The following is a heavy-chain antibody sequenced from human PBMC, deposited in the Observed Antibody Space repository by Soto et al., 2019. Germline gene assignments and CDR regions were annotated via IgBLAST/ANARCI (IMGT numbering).Heavy chain of an antibody. D-gene: IGHD2-15*01. J-gene: IGHJ4*02. CDR1: GYTFTSSY. CDR3: ARGLYCSSYYM. CDR2: IKPSGGSA. Sequence: QVQLVQSGAEVKKPGSTVKVSCKASGYTFTSSYIHWVRQAPGQGLEWMGIIKPSGGSATYAQMFQGRVTLTTDTSTSTVYMELSSLTSEDTAMYYCARGLYCSSYYMWGQGTLVTVSS. V-gene: IGHV1-46*01.